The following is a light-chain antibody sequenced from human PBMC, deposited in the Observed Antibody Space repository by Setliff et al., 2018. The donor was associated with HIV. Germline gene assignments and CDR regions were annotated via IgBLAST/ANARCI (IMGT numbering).Light chain of an antibody. CDR1: SSNIGTNT. CDR3: ATWDDSLNGRV. J-gene: IGLJ1*01. CDR2: SDT. Sequence: PSASGTPGQGVTISCSGGSSNIGTNTVNWYQQLPGTAPKLLMYSDTQRPSGVPDRFSGSKSGTSASLAISGLQSEDEADYYCATWDDSLNGRVFGTGTKVTVL. V-gene: IGLV1-44*01.